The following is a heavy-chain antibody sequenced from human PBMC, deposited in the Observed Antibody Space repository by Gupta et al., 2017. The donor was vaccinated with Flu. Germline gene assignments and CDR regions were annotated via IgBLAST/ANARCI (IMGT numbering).Heavy chain of an antibody. CDR3: ARVRECGEKSCSFQYGLDV. Sequence: QVQLQESGPGLVKPSQTLSLTCSVSGGSISSESHYWNWIRQPAGKGLEWLGRIYSIGYLDYNPSLKGRVTISIDTSKNQFSLNLSSVTAADTAVYYCARVRECGEKSCSFQYGLDVWGQGATVTVSS. J-gene: IGHJ6*02. CDR2: IYSIGYL. V-gene: IGHV4-61*02. D-gene: IGHD4-17*01. CDR1: GGSISSESHY.